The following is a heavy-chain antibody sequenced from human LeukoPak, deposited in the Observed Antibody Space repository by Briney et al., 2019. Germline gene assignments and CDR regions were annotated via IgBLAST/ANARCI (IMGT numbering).Heavy chain of an antibody. D-gene: IGHD3-10*01. J-gene: IGHJ4*02. CDR1: GFGFTFVSYN. Sequence: TGGSLRLSCAASGFGFTFVSYNLNWVRQAPGKGLEWVSYISSSSRLTYYADSVKGRFTISRDNANSSLYLQINSLRDEDTAVYYCAASGSFSSFGYWGQGTLVTVSS. CDR3: AASGSFSSFGY. CDR2: ISSSSRLT. V-gene: IGHV3-48*02.